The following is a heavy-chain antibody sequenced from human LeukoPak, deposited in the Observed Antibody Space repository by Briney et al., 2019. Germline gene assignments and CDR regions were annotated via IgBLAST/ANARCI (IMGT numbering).Heavy chain of an antibody. CDR1: GFTFSTYE. J-gene: IGHJ4*02. D-gene: IGHD6-19*01. V-gene: IGHV3-48*03. CDR2: NSSGGTTV. Sequence: HPGGSLRLSCAASGFTFSTYEMHWVRQAPGKGLEWFSINSSGGTTVYYVDSVKRRFTISRDNAKNSLYLQMNSLRDEDTAIYYCAREYTSGGVDYWGQGTLVTVSS. CDR3: AREYTSGGVDY.